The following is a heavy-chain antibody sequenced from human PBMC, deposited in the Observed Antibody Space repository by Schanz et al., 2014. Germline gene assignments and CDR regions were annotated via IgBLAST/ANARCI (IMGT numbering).Heavy chain of an antibody. J-gene: IGHJ3*02. Sequence: VQLVESGGGLVQPGGSLRLSCAASGFSVGNKYMNWVRQAPGKGLEWVSFIYIGGNTYYADSVKGRFTISRDNSKNTVYLQMNSLRAEDTAVYYCAKGRFGELSAFDIWGQGTMVTVSS. CDR2: IYIGGNT. CDR1: GFSVGNKY. V-gene: IGHV3-66*01. D-gene: IGHD3-10*01. CDR3: AKGRFGELSAFDI.